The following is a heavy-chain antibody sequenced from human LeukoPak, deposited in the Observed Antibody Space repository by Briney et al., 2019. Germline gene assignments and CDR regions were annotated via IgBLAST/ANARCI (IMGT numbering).Heavy chain of an antibody. Sequence: SETLSLTCTVSGGSISSYYWSWIRQPAGKGLEWIGRIYTSGSTNYNPSLKSRVTISVDTSKNQFSLKLSSVTAADTAVYYCARAASYYYDSSGYNTFDYWGQGTLVTVSS. CDR1: GGSISSYY. J-gene: IGHJ4*02. CDR3: ARAASYYYDSSGYNTFDY. D-gene: IGHD3-22*01. CDR2: IYTSGST. V-gene: IGHV4-4*07.